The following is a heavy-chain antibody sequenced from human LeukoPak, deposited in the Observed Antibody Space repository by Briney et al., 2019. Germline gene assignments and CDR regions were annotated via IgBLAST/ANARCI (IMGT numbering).Heavy chain of an antibody. CDR3: ARGASIVGATSNWFDP. V-gene: IGHV1-8*01. D-gene: IGHD1-26*01. Sequence: GASVKVSCKASGYTFTSYDINWVRQATGQGLEWMGWMNPNSGNTGYAQKFQGRVTMTRNTSISTAYMKLSSLRSEDTAVYYCARGASIVGATSNWFDPWGQGTLVTVSS. CDR1: GYTFTSYD. CDR2: MNPNSGNT. J-gene: IGHJ5*02.